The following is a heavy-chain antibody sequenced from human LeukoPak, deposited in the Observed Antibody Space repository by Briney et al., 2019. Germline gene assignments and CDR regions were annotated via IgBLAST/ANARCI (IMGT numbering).Heavy chain of an antibody. CDR3: TKVIEQQLVSTDY. CDR2: IRYDGSNE. D-gene: IGHD6-6*01. V-gene: IGHV3-30*02. J-gene: IGHJ4*02. Sequence: PGGSLRLSCAASGFTFSTYGMHWVRQAPGKGLEWVAFIRYDGSNENYTDSVKGRFTISRDNSKNTVYLQMNSLRTEDTAIYYCTKVIEQQLVSTDYWGQGTLVTVSS. CDR1: GFTFSTYG.